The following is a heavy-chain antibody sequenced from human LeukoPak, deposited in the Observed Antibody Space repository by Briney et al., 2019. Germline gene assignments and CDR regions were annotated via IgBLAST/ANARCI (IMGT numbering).Heavy chain of an antibody. CDR2: ISGSGGST. CDR3: AKDGDYGGWYFDL. J-gene: IGHJ2*01. V-gene: IGHV3-23*01. D-gene: IGHD4-23*01. CDR1: GFSFSSYA. Sequence: PGGPLRLSCAASGFSFSSYAMSWVRQAPGKGLEWVSGISGSGGSTYYADSVKGRFSTSRDNSKNTLYLQMNSLRAEDTAVYYCAKDGDYGGWYFDLWGRGTVVTVSS.